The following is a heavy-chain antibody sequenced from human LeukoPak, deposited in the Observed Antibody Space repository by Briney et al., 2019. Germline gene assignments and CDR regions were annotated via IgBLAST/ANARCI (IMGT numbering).Heavy chain of an antibody. CDR2: ISSSSSYI. CDR1: GFTFSSYS. D-gene: IGHD5-18*01. Sequence: PGGSLRLSCEASGFTFSSYSMNWVRQAPGKGLEWVSSISSSSSYIYYADSVKGRFTISRDNAKNSLYLQMNSLRAEDTAVYYCASSVQLWFLFDYWGQGTLVTVSS. CDR3: ASSVQLWFLFDY. V-gene: IGHV3-21*01. J-gene: IGHJ4*02.